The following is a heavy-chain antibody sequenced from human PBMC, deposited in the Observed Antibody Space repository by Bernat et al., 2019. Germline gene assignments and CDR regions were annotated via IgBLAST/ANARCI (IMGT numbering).Heavy chain of an antibody. V-gene: IGHV3-48*03. CDR1: GFTFSTSE. D-gene: IGHD3-3*01. CDR2: ITGSGDTI. J-gene: IGHJ4*01. CDR3: ATTWSGQSPFDY. Sequence: EVQLVESGGGLVQPGGSLRLSCAASGFTFSTSEMHWVRQAPGKGPEWISYITGSGDTIYYADSVKGRFTISRDNAKNTLYLQMNSLRAEDTAVYYCATTWSGQSPFDYWGHGTLVTVAS.